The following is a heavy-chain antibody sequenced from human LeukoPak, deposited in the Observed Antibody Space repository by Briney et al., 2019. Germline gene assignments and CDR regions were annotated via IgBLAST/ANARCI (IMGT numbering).Heavy chain of an antibody. V-gene: IGHV3-7*01. CDR3: TTGYSSGWYNEGNY. J-gene: IGHJ4*02. CDR1: RFTLSNYW. CDR2: IKQDGSET. D-gene: IGHD6-19*01. Sequence: PGGSLRLSCAASRFTLSNYWMSWVRQAPGKGLEWVANIKQDGSETYYVDSVKGRFTISRDNAKNSLYLQMNSLRADDTAVYFCTTGYSSGWYNEGNYWGQGTLVTVSS.